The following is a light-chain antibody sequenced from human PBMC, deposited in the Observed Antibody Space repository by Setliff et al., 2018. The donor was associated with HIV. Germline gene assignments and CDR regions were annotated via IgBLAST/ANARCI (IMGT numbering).Light chain of an antibody. Sequence: QSVLTQPPSASGTPGQRVTISCSGSSSNIGSNTVNWYQQLPGTAPKLLIYRNNQRPSGVPDRFSGSKSGTSAYLAISGLQSEDEADYYCAAWDDSLNGFYVFGTGTKVTVL. CDR1: SSNIGSNT. V-gene: IGLV1-44*01. CDR3: AAWDDSLNGFYV. CDR2: RNN. J-gene: IGLJ1*01.